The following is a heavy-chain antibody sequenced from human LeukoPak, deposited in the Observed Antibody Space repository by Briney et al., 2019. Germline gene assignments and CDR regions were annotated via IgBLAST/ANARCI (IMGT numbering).Heavy chain of an antibody. J-gene: IGHJ4*02. V-gene: IGHV4-59*01. CDR3: ARDRVPGDY. CDR2: IHYSGST. CDR1: GGSITSYY. Sequence: SETLSLTCTVSGGSITSYYWNWIRQPPGRGLEWIGYIHYSGSTDYNPSLKSRVTISVDTSKNQFSLNLRSVTAADTAVYYCARDRVPGDYWGQGTLVTVSS.